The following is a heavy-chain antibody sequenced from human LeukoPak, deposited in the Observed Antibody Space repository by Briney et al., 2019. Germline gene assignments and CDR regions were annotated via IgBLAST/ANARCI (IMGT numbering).Heavy chain of an antibody. Sequence: SETLSLTCTVSGGSISSYYWSWIRQPPGRGLEWIGYMYDSGSTRSTGYNPSLKSRVTLSVDTSKNHSALKLTSVTAADTAVYYCARVGGVPLGAFDIWGQGTLVIASS. CDR2: MYDSGSTRST. CDR1: GGSISSYY. D-gene: IGHD3-16*01. J-gene: IGHJ3*02. CDR3: ARVGGVPLGAFDI. V-gene: IGHV4-59*01.